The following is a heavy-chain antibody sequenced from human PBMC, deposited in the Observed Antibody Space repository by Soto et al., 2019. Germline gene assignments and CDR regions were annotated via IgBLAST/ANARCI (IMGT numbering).Heavy chain of an antibody. CDR1: GFTLSSNW. D-gene: IGHD2-2*01. V-gene: IGHV3-7*04. CDR2: IRQDGSEI. CDR3: AREVVVSRGASYFGY. Sequence: EVQLVESGGNLVQPGGSLRLSCVGSGFTLSSNWMTWVRQAPGKGLEWVANIRQDGSEINYVDSVKGRFTISRDNTKNSLYLQMNSLRAEDTAIYYCAREVVVSRGASYFGYWGPGTLVTVSS. J-gene: IGHJ4*02.